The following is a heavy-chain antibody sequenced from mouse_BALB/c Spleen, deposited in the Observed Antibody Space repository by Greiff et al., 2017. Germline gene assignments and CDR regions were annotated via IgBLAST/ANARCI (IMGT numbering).Heavy chain of an antibody. D-gene: IGHD2-4*01. J-gene: IGHJ4*01. CDR2: ISSGGSYT. CDR1: GFTFRSYG. CDR3: ARPYDYDGDYYAMDY. Sequence: EVMLVESGGDLVKPGGSLKLSCAASGFTFRSYGMSWVRQTPDKRLEWVATISSGGSYTYYPDSVKGRFTISIDNAKNTLYLQMSSLKSEDTAMYYCARPYDYDGDYYAMDYWGQGTSVTVSS. V-gene: IGHV5-6*02.